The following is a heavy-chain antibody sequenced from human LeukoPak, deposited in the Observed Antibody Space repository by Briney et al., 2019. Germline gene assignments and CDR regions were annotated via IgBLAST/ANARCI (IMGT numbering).Heavy chain of an antibody. CDR3: GRRRITLIWGGIDP. CDR1: GGSFNDYF. J-gene: IGHJ5*02. Sequence: SETLSLTCAVSGGSFNDYFWTWIRQPPGKGLEWIGEANHVGSANYNPSLKSRVTISVDTSKKQFSLNLMSVTAADTAVYYCGRRRITLIWGGIDPWGQGTLVTVSS. D-gene: IGHD3-10*01. V-gene: IGHV4-34*01. CDR2: ANHVGSA.